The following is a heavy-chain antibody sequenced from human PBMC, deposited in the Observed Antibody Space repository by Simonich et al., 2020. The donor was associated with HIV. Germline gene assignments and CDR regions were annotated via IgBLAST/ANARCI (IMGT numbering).Heavy chain of an antibody. V-gene: IGHV7-4-1*02. J-gene: IGHJ4*02. CDR3: ATGAPWGIDD. Sequence: QVQLVQSGSELKKPGASVKVSCKASGYSFTNYAIHWVRQAPGQGHDWMGWINTNTGNPTYAQAFTGRFVFSLDTSVSTAYLRISGLKAEDTAVYYCATGAPWGIDDWGQGTLVTVSS. D-gene: IGHD7-27*01. CDR1: GYSFTNYA. CDR2: INTNTGNP.